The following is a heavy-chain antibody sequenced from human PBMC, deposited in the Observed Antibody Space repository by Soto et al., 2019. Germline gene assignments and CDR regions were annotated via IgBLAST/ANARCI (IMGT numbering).Heavy chain of an antibody. CDR1: GGSFGSSA. V-gene: IGHV1-69*01. J-gene: IGHJ3*01. CDR3: AILRTDWGHAFDL. CDR2: IIPVFDKA. Sequence: QVQLVQSGADVKKPGSSVKVSCKTSGGSFGSSAISWVRQAPAQGLEWMGEIIPVFDKANYAQNFQDRLTITADESTGTVFMQLSSLRSDDTAVYFCAILRTDWGHAFDLWGQGTFVTVSS. D-gene: IGHD2-8*01.